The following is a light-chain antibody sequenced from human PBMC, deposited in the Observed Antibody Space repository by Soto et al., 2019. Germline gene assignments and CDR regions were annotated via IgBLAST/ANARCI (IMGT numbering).Light chain of an antibody. CDR1: QSVSSSY. V-gene: IGKV3-20*01. CDR3: QHYGSSSWT. Sequence: PGERATLSCRASQSVSSSYLAWYQQKPGQAPRLLIYGASSRATGIPDRFSGSGSGTDFTLTISRLEPEDFAVYYCQHYGSSSWTFGQGTKVEVK. J-gene: IGKJ1*01. CDR2: GAS.